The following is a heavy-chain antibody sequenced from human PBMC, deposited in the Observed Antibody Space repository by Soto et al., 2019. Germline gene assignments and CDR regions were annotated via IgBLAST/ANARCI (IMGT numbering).Heavy chain of an antibody. J-gene: IGHJ4*02. CDR1: RFTFSSHA. CDR2: IRGSGTST. Sequence: PGGSLRLSCAASRFTFSSHAMSWVRQPPGQGLEWVSSIRGSGTSTYYADSVKGRFTISRDNSNNTLYLQMNSLSAEDTALYFCAKLASDSGDYGGFDYWGQGTQVTVSS. CDR3: AKLASDSGDYGGFDY. V-gene: IGHV3-23*01. D-gene: IGHD4-17*01.